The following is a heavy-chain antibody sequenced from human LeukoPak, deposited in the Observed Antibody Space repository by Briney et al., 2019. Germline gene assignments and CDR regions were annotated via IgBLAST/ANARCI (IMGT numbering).Heavy chain of an antibody. J-gene: IGHJ4*02. Sequence: ASVKVSCKASGNTFIGYWIHWVRQAPGQGLEWMGAINPRGDATIGAQRFQGRVTTTRDTSTSTVYIELSSLRSEDTAVYYCAREGQQLKHFDYWGQGTLVTVSS. CDR1: GNTFIGYW. CDR2: INPRGDAT. D-gene: IGHD1-1*01. V-gene: IGHV1-46*01. CDR3: AREGQQLKHFDY.